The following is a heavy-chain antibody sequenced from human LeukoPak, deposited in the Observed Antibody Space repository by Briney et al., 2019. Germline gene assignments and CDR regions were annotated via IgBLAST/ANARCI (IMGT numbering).Heavy chain of an antibody. Sequence: GGSLRLSCAASGFNFNDAWMNWVRQAPGKGLEWVGRIKSNTDGATTDYIAPVKGRLTISRDGSKNTLYLQMSSLEIEDTAVYYCTSHYGSGGFWGQGTLVTVSS. CDR2: IKSNTDGATT. V-gene: IGHV3-15*07. D-gene: IGHD3-10*01. J-gene: IGHJ4*02. CDR1: GFNFNDAW. CDR3: TSHYGSGGF.